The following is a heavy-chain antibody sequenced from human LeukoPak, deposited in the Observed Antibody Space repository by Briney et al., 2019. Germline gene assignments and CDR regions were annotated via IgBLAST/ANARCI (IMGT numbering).Heavy chain of an antibody. J-gene: IGHJ4*02. CDR3: ARDFGFWSGYSSFDY. CDR1: GYSISSGYY. V-gene: IGHV4-38-2*02. Sequence: SETLSLTCTVSGYSISSGYYWGWIRQPPGKGLEWIGSIYHSGSTYYNPSLKSRVTISVDTSKDQFSLKLSSVTAADTAVYYCARDFGFWSGYSSFDYWGQGTLVTVSS. CDR2: IYHSGST. D-gene: IGHD3-3*01.